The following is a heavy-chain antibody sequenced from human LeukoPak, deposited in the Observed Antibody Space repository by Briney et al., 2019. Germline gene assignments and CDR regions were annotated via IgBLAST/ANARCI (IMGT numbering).Heavy chain of an antibody. Sequence: SETLSLTCTVSGGSVSSGSYYWSWIRQPPGKGLEWIGYIYYSGSTNYNPSLKSRVTISVDTSKNQFSLKMKTLNAADRAVYYCARGGYGDYVFGYWGQGTLVTVSS. V-gene: IGHV4-61*01. D-gene: IGHD4-17*01. CDR1: GGSVSSGSYY. CDR3: ARGGYGDYVFGY. J-gene: IGHJ4*02. CDR2: IYYSGST.